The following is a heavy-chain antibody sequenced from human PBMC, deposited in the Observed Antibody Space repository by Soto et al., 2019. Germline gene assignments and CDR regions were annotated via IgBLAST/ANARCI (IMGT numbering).Heavy chain of an antibody. J-gene: IGHJ5*02. D-gene: IGHD2-15*01. CDR1: GYTFTSFD. CDR3: ARMSWYTKLSVNWFDP. Sequence: ASVKVSCKASGYTFTSFDINWVRQATGQGLEWMGWMNPNSGNTGYAQKFQGRVTMTMDPSISTAYMELSSLKSDDTAVYYCARMSWYTKLSVNWFDPWGQGTQVTVSS. V-gene: IGHV1-8*01. CDR2: MNPNSGNT.